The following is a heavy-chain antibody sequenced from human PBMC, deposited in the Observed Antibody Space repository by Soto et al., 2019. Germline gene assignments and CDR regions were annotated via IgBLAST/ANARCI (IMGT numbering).Heavy chain of an antibody. D-gene: IGHD2-21*01. CDR2: ISVNNGNT. CDR1: GSTLTSYG. J-gene: IGHJ3*02. V-gene: IGHV1-18*01. Sequence: TVRVSCRASGSTLTSYGISWVRQAPGQGFEWMGWISVNNGNTQYAQKCKGRVSMTTDTSTATVYMVLRSLRSDDTAVYYCARDGSYDSSYHCVGDSALAIWGQGTMVTVSS. CDR3: ARDGSYDSSYHCVGDSALAI.